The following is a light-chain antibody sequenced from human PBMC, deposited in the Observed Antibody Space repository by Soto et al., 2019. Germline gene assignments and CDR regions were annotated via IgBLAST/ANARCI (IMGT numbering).Light chain of an antibody. CDR2: GAS. Sequence: IQVTQSPASLSASVGDRVTITCRASQSISSYLNWYQQKPWKAPKVLIYGASSLQSGVPPRFRGSGSGTDFTLTISSLQPEDFAVYFCQQFKNYPITFGQGTRLEIK. V-gene: IGKV1-39*01. CDR3: QQFKNYPIT. J-gene: IGKJ5*01. CDR1: QSISSY.